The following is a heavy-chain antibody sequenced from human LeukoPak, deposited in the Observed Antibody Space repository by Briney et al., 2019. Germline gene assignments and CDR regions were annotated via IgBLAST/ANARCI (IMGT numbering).Heavy chain of an antibody. CDR1: GGSISSYY. CDR2: IYYSGST. D-gene: IGHD3-22*01. V-gene: IGHV4-59*12. Sequence: SETLSLTCTVSGGSISSYYWSWIRQPPGKGLEWIGYIYYSGSTNYNPSLKSRVTISVDTSKNQFSLNLNSVTAADTAVYYCALWGYFDSSGRHFWGQGTLVTVSS. CDR3: ALWGYFDSSGRHF. J-gene: IGHJ4*02.